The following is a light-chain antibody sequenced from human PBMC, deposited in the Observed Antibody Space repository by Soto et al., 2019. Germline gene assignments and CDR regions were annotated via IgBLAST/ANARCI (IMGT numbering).Light chain of an antibody. Sequence: QSVLTQPASVSGSPGQSITISCTGTSSDVGGYNYVSWYQQHPGKAPKLMIYDVSNRPSGVSNRFSGSKSGNTASLTISGRQAEDEADYYCSSYTSSSPWVFGMWNKVTVL. V-gene: IGLV2-14*01. CDR2: DVS. CDR1: SSDVGGYNY. J-gene: IGLJ1*01. CDR3: SSYTSSSPWV.